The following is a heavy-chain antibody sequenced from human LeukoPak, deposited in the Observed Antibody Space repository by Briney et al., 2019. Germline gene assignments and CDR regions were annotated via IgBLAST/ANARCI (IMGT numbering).Heavy chain of an antibody. D-gene: IGHD2-2*01. CDR3: ARAGYCSSTSCSGYYYYGMDV. CDR2: ISSSSSYI. CDR1: GFTFSSYG. Sequence: GGSLRLSCAASGFTFSSYGMNWVRQAPGKGLEWVSSISSSSSYIYYADSVKGRFTISRDNAKNSLYLQMNSPRAEDTAVYYCARAGYCSSTSCSGYYYYGMDVWGQGTTVTVSS. V-gene: IGHV3-21*01. J-gene: IGHJ6*02.